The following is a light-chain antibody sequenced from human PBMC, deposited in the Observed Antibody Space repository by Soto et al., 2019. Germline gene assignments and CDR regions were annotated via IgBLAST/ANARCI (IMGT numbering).Light chain of an antibody. V-gene: IGKV3-20*01. Sequence: EIVLTQSPGTLSLSPGERATLSCRASQSVSSNYLAWYQQKHGQAPRLLIYGASSRATGIPDRFSGSGSGTDFTLTISRLEPEDFAVYYCQQYGSSPQTFGQGTKAEIK. J-gene: IGKJ1*01. CDR3: QQYGSSPQT. CDR1: QSVSSNY. CDR2: GAS.